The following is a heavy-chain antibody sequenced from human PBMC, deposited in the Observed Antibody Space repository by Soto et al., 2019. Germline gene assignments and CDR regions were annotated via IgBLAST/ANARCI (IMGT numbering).Heavy chain of an antibody. CDR2: ISGSGGST. CDR1: GFTFSSYA. J-gene: IGHJ4*02. CDR3: ASGRHYYDSSGYYPFGY. V-gene: IGHV3-23*01. Sequence: GGSLRLSCAASGFTFSSYAMSWVRQAPGKGLEWVSAISGSGGSTYYADSVKGRFTISRDNSKNTLYLQMNSLRAENTAVYYCASGRHYYDSSGYYPFGYWGQGTLVTVSS. D-gene: IGHD3-22*01.